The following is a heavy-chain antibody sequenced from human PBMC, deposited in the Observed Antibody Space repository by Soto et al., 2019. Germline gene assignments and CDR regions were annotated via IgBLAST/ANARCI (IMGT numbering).Heavy chain of an antibody. CDR2: MDPNSGNT. D-gene: IGHD2-15*01. V-gene: IGHV1-8*01. CDR3: ARGLAPQGYFLNWFERFDP. J-gene: IGHJ5*02. CDR1: GYTFTSYD. Sequence: QVQLVQSGAEVKKPGASVKVSCKASGYTFTSYDINWVRQATGQGLEWMGWMDPNSGNTGYAQKFQVRVTMTSNTSISTAYMELSSLRSEGTAVYYCARGLAPQGYFLNWFERFDPWGQGTLVTVSS.